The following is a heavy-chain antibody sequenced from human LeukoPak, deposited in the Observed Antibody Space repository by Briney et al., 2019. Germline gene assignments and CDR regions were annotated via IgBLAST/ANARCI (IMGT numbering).Heavy chain of an antibody. J-gene: IGHJ3*02. Sequence: SGGSLRLSCAASGFTFSSYGMHWVRQAPGKGLEWVAVIWTDGSNKYYADSVKGRFTISRDNSKNTLYLQMNSLRAEDTAVYYCARVTGSGSYGAFDIWGQGTMVTVSS. V-gene: IGHV3-33*08. CDR1: GFTFSSYG. D-gene: IGHD3-10*01. CDR3: ARVTGSGSYGAFDI. CDR2: IWTDGSNK.